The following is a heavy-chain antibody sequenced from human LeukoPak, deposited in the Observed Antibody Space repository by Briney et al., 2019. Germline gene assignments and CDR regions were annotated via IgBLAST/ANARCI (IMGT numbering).Heavy chain of an antibody. Sequence: GGSLRLSCAASGFTFSSYSMNWVRQAPGKGLEWVSSISSSSSYIYYADSVKGRFTISRDNTKNSLYLQMNSPRAEDTAVYYCAKPGDYYYYMDVWGKGTTVTVSS. CDR3: AKPGDYYYYMDV. CDR2: ISSSSSYI. D-gene: IGHD7-27*01. J-gene: IGHJ6*03. CDR1: GFTFSSYS. V-gene: IGHV3-21*03.